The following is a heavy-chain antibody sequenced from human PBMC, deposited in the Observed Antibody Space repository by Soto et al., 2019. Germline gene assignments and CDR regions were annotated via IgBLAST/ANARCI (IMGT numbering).Heavy chain of an antibody. CDR1: GDSISTYY. V-gene: IGHV4-59*01. Sequence: QVQLQESGPGLVKPSETLSLTCTVSGDSISTYYWSWIRQPPGKGLEWIGYLYDSGSTHYNPSLPSRVTISVDTSKNQFSLKLTSVTAADTAVYYCARENYYGSGTYFRLDVWGQGTRVTVSS. CDR3: ARENYYGSGTYFRLDV. CDR2: LYDSGST. J-gene: IGHJ6*02. D-gene: IGHD3-10*01.